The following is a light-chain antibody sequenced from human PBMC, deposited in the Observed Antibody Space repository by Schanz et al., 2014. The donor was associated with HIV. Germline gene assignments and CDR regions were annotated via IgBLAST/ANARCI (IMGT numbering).Light chain of an antibody. CDR3: QQYGSSLFS. V-gene: IGKV3-20*01. CDR1: QSVSSSY. CDR2: GAS. Sequence: EIVMTQSPATLSLSPGERATLSCRASQSVSSSYFAWYQQKPGQAPRLLIYGASSRATGIPDRFSGSGSGTDFTLTISRLEPEDFAVYYCQQYGSSLFSFGGGTKVEI. J-gene: IGKJ4*01.